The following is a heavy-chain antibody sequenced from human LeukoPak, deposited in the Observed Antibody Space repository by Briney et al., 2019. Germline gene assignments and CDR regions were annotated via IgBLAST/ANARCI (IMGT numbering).Heavy chain of an antibody. CDR2: INPSGGST. Sequence: ASVKISCKVSGYTFTSYYMHWVRQAPGQGLEWMGIINPSGGSTSYAQKFQGRVTMTRDTSTSTVYMELSSLRSEDTAVYYCARNYGSGRSLDYWGQGTLVTVSS. J-gene: IGHJ4*02. CDR3: ARNYGSGRSLDY. D-gene: IGHD3-10*01. V-gene: IGHV1-46*01. CDR1: GYTFTSYY.